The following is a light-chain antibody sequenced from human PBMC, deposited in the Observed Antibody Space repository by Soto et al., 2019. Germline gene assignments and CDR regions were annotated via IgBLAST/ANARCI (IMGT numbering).Light chain of an antibody. J-gene: IGKJ2*01. V-gene: IGKV2-28*01. CDR2: LGS. Sequence: DVVMTQSPLSLPVTPGEPASISCNSSQRLLHSNGYNYLDWYLQRPGQSPQPLVYLGSNRASGVPDRFSGSGSGTDFTLKITRVEAEDVGVYYCMQALQSPRTFGQGTKLEIK. CDR1: QRLLHSNGYNY. CDR3: MQALQSPRT.